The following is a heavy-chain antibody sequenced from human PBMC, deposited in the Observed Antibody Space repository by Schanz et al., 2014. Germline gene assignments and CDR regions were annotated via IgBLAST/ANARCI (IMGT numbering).Heavy chain of an antibody. Sequence: DVQLVESGGGLVQPGGSLRLSCAASGFTFTGHWMSWVRQAPGKGLEWVANIKQDGSEKYYVDSVKGRFTISRDNAKNSLYLQMNSLRAEDTAVYYCARVLGGDEGLDQWGQGTLVTVSS. CDR2: IKQDGSEK. CDR1: GFTFTGHW. CDR3: ARVLGGDEGLDQ. V-gene: IGHV3-7*01. D-gene: IGHD4-17*01. J-gene: IGHJ4*02.